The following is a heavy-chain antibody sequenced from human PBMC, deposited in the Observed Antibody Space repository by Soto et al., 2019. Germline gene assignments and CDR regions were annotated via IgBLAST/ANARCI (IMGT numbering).Heavy chain of an antibody. D-gene: IGHD5-12*01. CDR1: GGSISSSSYY. CDR3: ARSDIVATPPNYWYFDL. CDR2: IYYSGST. Sequence: SETLSLTCTVSGGSISSSSYYWGWIRQPPGKGLEWIGSIYYSGSTYYNPSPKSRVTISVDTSKNQFSLKLSSVTAADTAVYYCARSDIVATPPNYWYFDLWGRGTLVTVSS. J-gene: IGHJ2*01. V-gene: IGHV4-39*01.